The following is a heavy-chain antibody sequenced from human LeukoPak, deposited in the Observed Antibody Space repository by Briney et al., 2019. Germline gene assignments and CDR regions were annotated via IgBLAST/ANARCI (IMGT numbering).Heavy chain of an antibody. Sequence: PGGSLRLSCAASGFTFSAYDINWVRQAPGKGLKWLSYISSSSTTKYHADSVKGRFTISRDNTKNSLYLQMNSLRAEDTGVYYCARWNLGSDYWGQGTLVTVSS. D-gene: IGHD1-1*01. J-gene: IGHJ4*02. CDR1: GFTFSAYD. CDR2: ISSSSTTK. CDR3: ARWNLGSDY. V-gene: IGHV3-48*04.